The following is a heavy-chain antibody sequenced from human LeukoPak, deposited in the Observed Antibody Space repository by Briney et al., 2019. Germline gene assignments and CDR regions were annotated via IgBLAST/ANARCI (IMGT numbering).Heavy chain of an antibody. D-gene: IGHD4/OR15-4a*01. V-gene: IGHV3-64D*06. J-gene: IGHJ3*02. CDR3: VKESGFMVAPNSAFDI. Sequence: GGSLRLSCSASGFTFNSYPAHWVRQAPGKGLEYVSGISRNGGSTYYADSVKGRFTISRDNPKNTLYLQMSSLRAEDTAVYYCVKESGFMVAPNSAFDIWGQGTMVTVSS. CDR2: ISRNGGST. CDR1: GFTFNSYP.